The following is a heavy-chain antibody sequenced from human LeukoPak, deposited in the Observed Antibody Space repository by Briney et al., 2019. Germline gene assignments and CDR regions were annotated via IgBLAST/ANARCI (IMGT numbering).Heavy chain of an antibody. CDR1: GGSISSYY. CDR3: ARSYSSGWYLGNNYYYYYMDV. D-gene: IGHD6-19*01. V-gene: IGHV4-59*01. J-gene: IGHJ6*03. CDR2: IYYSGST. Sequence: SETLSLTCTVSGGSISSYYWSWIRQPPGKGPEWIGYIYYSGSTNYNPSLKSRVTISVDTSKNQFSLKLSSVTAADTAVYYCARSYSSGWYLGNNYYYYYMDVWGKGTTVTISS.